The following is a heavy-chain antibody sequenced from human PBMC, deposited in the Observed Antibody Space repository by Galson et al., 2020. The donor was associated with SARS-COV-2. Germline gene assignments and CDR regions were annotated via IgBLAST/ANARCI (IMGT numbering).Heavy chain of an antibody. V-gene: IGHV3-23*01. CDR2: ISASAANT. CDR1: GFTLSNYA. D-gene: IGHD3-9*01. Sequence: GESLKIPCAASGFTLSNYAVPWVRQAPGKGLEWVSTISASAANTYYPDPVKGRFPIPRDNSRNTLYLPMDSLRAEDTAVFYCAKEFRPIFTVSTETKQALKYWGQGTLVTVSS. CDR3: AKEFRPIFTVSTETKQALKY. J-gene: IGHJ4*02.